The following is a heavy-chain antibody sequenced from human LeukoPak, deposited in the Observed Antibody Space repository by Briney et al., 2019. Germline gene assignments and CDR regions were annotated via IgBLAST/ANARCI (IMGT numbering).Heavy chain of an antibody. V-gene: IGHV3-23*01. D-gene: IGHD6-13*01. CDR2: ISGSGGST. J-gene: IGHJ4*02. CDR1: GFTFSSYA. CDR3: AAVLTGSWYVPFDY. Sequence: GGSLRLSCAASGFTFSSYAMSWVRQAPGKGLEWVSAISGSGGSTYYADSVKGRFTISRENSKNTLYLQMNSLRAEDTAVYYCAAVLTGSWYVPFDYWGQGTLVTVSS.